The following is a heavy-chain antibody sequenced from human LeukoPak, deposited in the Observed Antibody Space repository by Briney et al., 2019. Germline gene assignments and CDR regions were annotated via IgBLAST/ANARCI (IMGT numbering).Heavy chain of an antibody. Sequence: ASVKVSCKASGYTFTSYDINWVRQATGQGLGWMGWMNSNSGNTGYAQKFQGRVTMTRNTSISTAYMELSSLRSEDTAVYYCARAPFLEWLLYENAFDIWGQGTMVTVSS. V-gene: IGHV1-8*01. J-gene: IGHJ3*02. CDR3: ARAPFLEWLLYENAFDI. D-gene: IGHD3-3*01. CDR2: MNSNSGNT. CDR1: GYTFTSYD.